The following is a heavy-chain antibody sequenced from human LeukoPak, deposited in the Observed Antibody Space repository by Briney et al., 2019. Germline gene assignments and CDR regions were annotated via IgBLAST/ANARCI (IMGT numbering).Heavy chain of an antibody. V-gene: IGHV1-69*04. D-gene: IGHD1-20*01. J-gene: IGHJ6*02. CDR3: ARDRVYNWNDVNYYYYGMDV. CDR2: IIPILGIA. Sequence: ASVKVSCKASGGTFSSYAISWVRQAPGQGLEWMGRIIPILGIANYAQKFQGRVTITADKSTSTAYMELSSLRSEDTAVYYCARDRVYNWNDVNYYYYGMDVWGQGTTVTVSS. CDR1: GGTFSSYA.